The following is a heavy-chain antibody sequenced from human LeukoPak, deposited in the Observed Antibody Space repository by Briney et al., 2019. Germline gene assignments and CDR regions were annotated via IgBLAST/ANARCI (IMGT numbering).Heavy chain of an antibody. V-gene: IGHV6-1*01. J-gene: IGHJ5*02. D-gene: IGHD3-22*01. CDR1: GDSVSSNSAA. CDR3: ARDDSSGYYKRGWFDP. CDR2: TYYRSKWYN. Sequence: SQTLSLTCAISGDSVSSNSAAWNWIRQSPSRGLEWLGRTYYRSKWYNDYAVSVKSRITINPDTSKNQFYLQLNSVTPEDTAVYYCARDDSSGYYKRGWFDPWGQGTLVTVSS.